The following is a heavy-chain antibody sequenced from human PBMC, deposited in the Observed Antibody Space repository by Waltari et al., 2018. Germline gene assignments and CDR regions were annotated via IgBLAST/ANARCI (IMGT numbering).Heavy chain of an antibody. CDR2: ISFDSNNK. J-gene: IGHJ4*02. CDR1: GVTFHNYD. V-gene: IGHV3-30-3*01. CDR3: ASVADTGYKTN. Sequence: QVDLVESGGGVVQPGRSLSRSGAASGVTFHNYDMHWVRQARGKGLEWVAAISFDSNNKYYTDSVKGRFTISRDNSKNMLYLEMNSLGTEDTALYYCASVADTGYKTNWGQGTLVTVSS. D-gene: IGHD5-12*01.